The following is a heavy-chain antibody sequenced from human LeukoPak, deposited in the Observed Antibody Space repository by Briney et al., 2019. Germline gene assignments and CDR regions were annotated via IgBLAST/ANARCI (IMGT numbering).Heavy chain of an antibody. CDR3: AKDHTAPNSSGVVET. J-gene: IGHJ3*02. CDR1: GFTFSAYA. CDR2: ISRSGVST. D-gene: IGHD6-25*01. V-gene: IGHV3-23*01. Sequence: GGSLRLSCAGSGFTFSAYAMSWVRQAPGKGLEWVSTISRSGVSTYYADSVRGRFTISRDNSKNTLFVQMNSLRAEDTAVYYCAKDHTAPNSSGVVETWGQGTMVTVSS.